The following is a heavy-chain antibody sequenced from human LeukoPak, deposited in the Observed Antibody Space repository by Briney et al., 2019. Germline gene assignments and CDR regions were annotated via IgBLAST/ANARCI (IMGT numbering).Heavy chain of an antibody. D-gene: IGHD3-16*02. J-gene: IGHJ4*02. Sequence: PGGSLRLSCAASGFTFRNYNMYWVRQAPGKGLEWVSSISDNSNHIYYADSVKGRFTISRDNSKYMLYLQMNSLRAEDTALYYCAMRSGDLPYYFDYWGQGNLVTVSS. CDR1: GFTFRNYN. CDR2: ISDNSNHI. V-gene: IGHV3-21*04. CDR3: AMRSGDLPYYFDY.